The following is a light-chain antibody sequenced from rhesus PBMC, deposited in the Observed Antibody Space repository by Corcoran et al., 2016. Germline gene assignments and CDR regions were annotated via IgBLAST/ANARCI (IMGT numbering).Light chain of an antibody. J-gene: IGKJ2*01. CDR1: QGISNW. CDR3: QHGYGTPYS. CDR2: AAS. V-gene: IGKV1-18*01. Sequence: DIQMTQSPSSLSASVGDRVTITCQASQGISNWFAWYQQKPGKAPKLLIYAASSLRSGVPSRFSGSGYGTEFNLTISSLQPEDFATYYCQHGYGTPYSFGQGTKVEIK.